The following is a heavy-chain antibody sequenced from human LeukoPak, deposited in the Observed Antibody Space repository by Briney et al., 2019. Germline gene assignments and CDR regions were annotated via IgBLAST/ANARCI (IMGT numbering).Heavy chain of an antibody. D-gene: IGHD2-2*01. Sequence: ASVKVSCKASGYTFTSYAMNWVRQAPGQGLEWMGWINSNTGNPTYAQGFTGRFVFSLDTSVSTAYLQISSLKAEDTAVYYCARVDSSFDFDYWGQGTLVTVFS. J-gene: IGHJ4*02. CDR2: INSNTGNP. CDR3: ARVDSSFDFDY. CDR1: GYTFTSYA. V-gene: IGHV7-4-1*02.